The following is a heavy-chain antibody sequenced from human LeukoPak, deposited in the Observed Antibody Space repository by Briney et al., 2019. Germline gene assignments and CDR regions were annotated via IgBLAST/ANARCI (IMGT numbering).Heavy chain of an antibody. V-gene: IGHV3-21*01. Sequence: GGSLRLSCAASGFTFSSYSMNWVRQAPGKGLEWVSSISSSSSYIYYADSVKGRFTISRDNAKNSLYLQMNSLRAEDTAVYYCARMDLAVAGTDYWGQGTLVTVSS. CDR2: ISSSSSYI. D-gene: IGHD6-19*01. CDR1: GFTFSSYS. CDR3: ARMDLAVAGTDY. J-gene: IGHJ4*02.